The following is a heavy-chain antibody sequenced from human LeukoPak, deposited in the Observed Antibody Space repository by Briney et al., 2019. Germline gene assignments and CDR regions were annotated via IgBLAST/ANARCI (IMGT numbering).Heavy chain of an antibody. CDR2: ISYDGSNK. Sequence: GGSLRLSCAASGFTFSSYAMHWVRQAPGKGLEWVTVISYDGSNKYCADSVKGRFTISRDNSKNTLYLHRNSLRAEDTAVYYCAKDYRRDGYNPDYWGQGTLVTVSS. D-gene: IGHD5-24*01. V-gene: IGHV3-30-3*01. J-gene: IGHJ4*02. CDR1: GFTFSSYA. CDR3: AKDYRRDGYNPDY.